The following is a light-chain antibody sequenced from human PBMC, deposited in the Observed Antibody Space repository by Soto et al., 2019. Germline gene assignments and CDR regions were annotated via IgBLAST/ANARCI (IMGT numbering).Light chain of an antibody. CDR1: PSVSSF. Sequence: EIVLTQSPVILSLSPGDRATLSCRASPSVSSFIAWYQQKPGQAPRLLTYDAFNRASGIPARFSGSGSGTDFTLTISSLEPDDFAVYYCQQRSSWPSFGPGTKVDVK. J-gene: IGKJ3*01. CDR2: DAF. V-gene: IGKV3-11*01. CDR3: QQRSSWPS.